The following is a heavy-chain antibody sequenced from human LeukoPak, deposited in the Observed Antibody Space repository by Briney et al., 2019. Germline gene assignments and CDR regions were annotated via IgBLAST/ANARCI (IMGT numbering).Heavy chain of an antibody. CDR2: IRGSDRET. Sequence: GSLRLSCAASGFTFSNYAMSWVRQARGKGLEWVSTIRGSDRETYYADSVKGRFTVSRDNSKNTLYLQMNSLRAEDTAFYYCAKGGYSTPFDPWGQGTLVTVSS. J-gene: IGHJ5*02. CDR3: AKGGYSTPFDP. CDR1: GFTFSNYA. V-gene: IGHV3-23*01. D-gene: IGHD1-26*01.